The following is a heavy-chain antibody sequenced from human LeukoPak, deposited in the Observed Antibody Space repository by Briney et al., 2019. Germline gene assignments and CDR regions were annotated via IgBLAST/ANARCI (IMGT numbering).Heavy chain of an antibody. CDR3: ARDPPRVTMVRGVNRGGY. CDR1: GYTFTGYY. D-gene: IGHD3-10*01. V-gene: IGHV1-2*02. Sequence: SVKVSCKASGYTFTGYYMHWVRQAPGQGLEWMGWINPNSGGTNYAQKFQGRVTMTRDTSISTAYMELSRLRSDDTAVYYCARDPPRVTMVRGVNRGGYWGQGTLVTVSS. CDR2: INPNSGGT. J-gene: IGHJ4*02.